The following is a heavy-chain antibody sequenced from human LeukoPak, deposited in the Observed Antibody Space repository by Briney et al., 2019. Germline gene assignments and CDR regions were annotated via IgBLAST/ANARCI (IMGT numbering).Heavy chain of an antibody. D-gene: IGHD6-19*01. Sequence: SETLSLTCTVSGASISSYYWSWIRQPPGKGLEWIGYIFYSGSTNYNPSLKSRVTMSVDTSKNQFSLKMSSVTAADTAVYYCARGGGSAVAGLDAFDIWGQGTMVTVSS. CDR2: IFYSGST. CDR3: ARGGGSAVAGLDAFDI. V-gene: IGHV4-59*12. J-gene: IGHJ3*02. CDR1: GASISSYY.